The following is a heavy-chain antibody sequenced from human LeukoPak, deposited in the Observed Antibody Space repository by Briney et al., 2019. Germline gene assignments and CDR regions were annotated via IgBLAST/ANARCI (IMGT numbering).Heavy chain of an antibody. J-gene: IGHJ4*02. CDR1: GFTFSSYS. CDR2: ISSSSSCI. D-gene: IGHD4-23*01. V-gene: IGHV3-21*01. Sequence: KTGGSLRLSCAASGFTFSSYSMNWVRQAPGKGLEWVSSISSSSSCIYYADSVKGRFTISRDNAKNSLYLQMNSLRAEDTAVYYCALTNYGGNSPFGDYWGQGTLVTVSS. CDR3: ALTNYGGNSPFGDY.